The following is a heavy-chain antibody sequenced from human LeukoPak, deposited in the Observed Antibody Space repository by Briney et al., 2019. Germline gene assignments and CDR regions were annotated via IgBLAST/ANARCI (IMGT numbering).Heavy chain of an antibody. CDR2: ISSSSSYI. D-gene: IGHD3-3*01. V-gene: IGHV3-21*01. Sequence: GGSLRLSCAASGFTFSSYSMNWVRQAPGKGLEWVSSISSSSSYIYYADSVKGRFTISRDNAKNSLYLQMNSLRAEDTAVYYCADDFWSGYPLTWGQGTLVTVSS. CDR3: ADDFWSGYPLT. J-gene: IGHJ5*02. CDR1: GFTFSSYS.